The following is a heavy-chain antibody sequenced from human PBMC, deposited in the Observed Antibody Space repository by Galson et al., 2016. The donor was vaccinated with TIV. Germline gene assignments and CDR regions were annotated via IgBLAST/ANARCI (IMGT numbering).Heavy chain of an antibody. CDR3: ARDIHWGSSDH. V-gene: IGHV3-74*01. Sequence: SLRLSCAASGFPFTSYWMHGFRQDPRKGLLWVSSMSGDGSDIGDADSVRGRSTISRDNAKNTLELQMNSLQVDDTAIYYCARDIHWGSSDHWGQGILVTVSS. D-gene: IGHD7-27*01. J-gene: IGHJ5*02. CDR2: MSGDGSDI. CDR1: GFPFTSYW.